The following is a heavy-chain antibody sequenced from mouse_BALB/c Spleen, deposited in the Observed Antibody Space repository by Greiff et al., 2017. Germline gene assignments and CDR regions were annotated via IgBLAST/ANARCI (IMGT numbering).Heavy chain of an antibody. CDR3: TREGLRLRWYFDV. D-gene: IGHD1-2*01. V-gene: IGHV5-6-4*01. Sequence: EVQLMESGGGLVKPGGSLKLSCAASGFTFSSYTMSWVRQTPEKRLEWVATISSGGSYTYYPDSVKGRFTISRDNAKNTLYLQMSSLKSEDTAMYYCTREGLRLRWYFDVWGAGTTVTVSS. J-gene: IGHJ1*01. CDR1: GFTFSSYT. CDR2: ISSGGSYT.